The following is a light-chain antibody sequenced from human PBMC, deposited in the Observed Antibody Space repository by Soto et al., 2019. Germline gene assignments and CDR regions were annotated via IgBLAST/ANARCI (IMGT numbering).Light chain of an antibody. V-gene: IGKV3-15*01. CDR2: VAS. J-gene: IGKJ2*01. CDR3: QQYNNWYT. CDR1: QIVSSN. Sequence: EIVMTQSPATLTVSPGERATLSCRASQIVSSNLAWYQQKPGQAPRLLIYVASTRATGIPARFSGSGSGTEFTLTISSLQSEDFAVYYCQQYNNWYTFGQGTKLEIK.